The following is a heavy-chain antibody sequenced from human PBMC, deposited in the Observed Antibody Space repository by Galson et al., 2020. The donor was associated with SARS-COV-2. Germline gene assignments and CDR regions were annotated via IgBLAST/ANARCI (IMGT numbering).Heavy chain of an antibody. CDR3: VRESGGWLRGRGEKFDH. D-gene: IGHD5-12*01. Sequence: ETSETLSLKCTVSGASMSSYYWHWIRQSPGKGLEWIGDITYSGRATYNPSLKSRVTMSVDTSKNQFSLKLNSLTAADTAVYYCVRESGGWLRGRGEKFDHWGQGTLVTVSS. V-gene: IGHV4-59*01. CDR2: ITYSGRA. CDR1: GASMSSYY. J-gene: IGHJ4*02.